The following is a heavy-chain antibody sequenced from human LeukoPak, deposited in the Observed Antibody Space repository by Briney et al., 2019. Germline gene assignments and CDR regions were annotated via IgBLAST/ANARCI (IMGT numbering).Heavy chain of an antibody. CDR3: XXARSSYGYGDAFDI. CDR1: GFTFSTYA. Sequence: GGSLRLSCAASGFTFSTYAMHWVRQAPGKGLEWVAVISYDGSSKYYADSVKGRFTISRDNSKNTLYLQMNSLRAEDTAVYYXXXARSSYGYGDAFDIWGQGTMVTVSS. J-gene: IGHJ3*02. D-gene: IGHD5-18*01. V-gene: IGHV3-30*04. CDR2: ISYDGSSK.